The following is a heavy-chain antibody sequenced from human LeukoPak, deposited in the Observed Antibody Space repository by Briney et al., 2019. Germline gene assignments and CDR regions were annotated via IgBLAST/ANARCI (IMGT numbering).Heavy chain of an antibody. V-gene: IGHV7-4-1*02. J-gene: IGHJ4*02. CDR3: ASLPVRRDYGSQFDY. D-gene: IGHD3-10*01. Sequence: GASVKVSCKASGYTFTSYAMNWVRQAPGQGLEWMGWINTNTGNPTYAQGFTGRFVFSLDTSVSTAYLQISSLKAEDTAVYYCASLPVRRDYGSQFDYWGQGTLVTVSS. CDR1: GYTFTSYA. CDR2: INTNTGNP.